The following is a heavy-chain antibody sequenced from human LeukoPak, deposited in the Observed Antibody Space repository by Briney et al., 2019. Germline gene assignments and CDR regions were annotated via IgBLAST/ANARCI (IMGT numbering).Heavy chain of an antibody. D-gene: IGHD4-17*01. CDR3: VRAGDLGYYYYGMDV. J-gene: IGHJ6*02. CDR2: INLDGSST. V-gene: IGHV3-74*01. Sequence: GGSLRLSCAASGFTFSSYWMHWVRQAPGKGLVWVSRINLDGSSTAYADSVKGRFTISRDNAKNSLYLQMNSLRAEDTAVYYCVRAGDLGYYYYGMDVWGQGTTVTVSS. CDR1: GFTFSSYW.